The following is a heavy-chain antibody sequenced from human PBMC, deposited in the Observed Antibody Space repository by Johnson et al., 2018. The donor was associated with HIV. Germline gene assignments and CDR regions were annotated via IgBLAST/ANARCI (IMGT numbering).Heavy chain of an antibody. CDR2: IKQDGSEK. D-gene: IGHD2-15*01. Sequence: MQLVESGGGLVQPGGSLRLSCAASGFTFSYYWMSWVRQAPGKGLEWVANIKQDGSEKYYVDSVKGRFTISRDNAKNSLYLQMNSLRAEDMAVYYCARDQSDIVVVVAASDAFDIWGQGTMVTVSS. CDR3: ARDQSDIVVVVAASDAFDI. V-gene: IGHV3-7*01. J-gene: IGHJ3*02. CDR1: GFTFSYYW.